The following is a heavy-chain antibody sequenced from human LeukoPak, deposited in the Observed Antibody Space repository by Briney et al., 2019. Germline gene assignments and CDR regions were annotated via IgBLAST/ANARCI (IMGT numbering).Heavy chain of an antibody. V-gene: IGHV1-3*01. Sequence: ASVKVSCKASGYTFTSYAMHWVRQAPGQRLEWMGWINAGNGNTKYSQKFQGRVTITRDTSASTAYMELSSLRSEDAAVYYCARIRTIVRGPDGFDIWGQGTMVTVSS. CDR3: ARIRTIVRGPDGFDI. J-gene: IGHJ3*02. CDR2: INAGNGNT. CDR1: GYTFTSYA. D-gene: IGHD3-10*01.